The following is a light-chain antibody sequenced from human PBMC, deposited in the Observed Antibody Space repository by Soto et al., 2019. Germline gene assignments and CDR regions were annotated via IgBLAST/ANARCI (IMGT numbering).Light chain of an antibody. CDR3: QAFDNSLSASGV. CDR2: GNS. J-gene: IGLJ3*02. V-gene: IGLV1-40*01. Sequence: QSALTQPPSVSGAPGQRVTISCAGSSSHIGATYDIHWYQQLPGAAPRLLIYGNSNRPSGVPDRFAGSKSGTSASLAIIGLRVEDEGIYYCQAFDNSLSASGVFGGGTKLTVL. CDR1: SSHIGATYD.